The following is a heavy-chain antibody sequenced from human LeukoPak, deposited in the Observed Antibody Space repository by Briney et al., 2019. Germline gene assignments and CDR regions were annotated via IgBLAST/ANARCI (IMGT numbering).Heavy chain of an antibody. J-gene: IGHJ4*02. D-gene: IGHD3-10*01. V-gene: IGHV1-2*06. CDR3: ARDYRGYFDY. Sequence: ASVNVSCMASGYTFTGYYMHWVRQAPGQGLEWMGRINPNSGGTNYAQKFQGRVTMTRDTSISTAYMELSRLRSDDTAVYYCARDYRGYFDYWGQGTLVTVSS. CDR2: INPNSGGT. CDR1: GYTFTGYY.